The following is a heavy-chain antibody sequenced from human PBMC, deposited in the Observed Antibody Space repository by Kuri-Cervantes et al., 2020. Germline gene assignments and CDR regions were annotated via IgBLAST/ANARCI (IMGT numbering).Heavy chain of an antibody. CDR2: ISSSSSYI. CDR3: ARRKYYYDSSGLDY. V-gene: IGHV3-21*01. J-gene: IGHJ4*02. D-gene: IGHD3-22*01. CDR1: GFTFSHYS. Sequence: GESLKISCAASGFTFSHYSINWVRQAPGKGLEWVSFISSSSSYIYYADSVKGRFTVSRDNAKNSLYLQMNSLRAEDTAVYYCARRKYYYDSSGLDYWGQGTLVTVSS.